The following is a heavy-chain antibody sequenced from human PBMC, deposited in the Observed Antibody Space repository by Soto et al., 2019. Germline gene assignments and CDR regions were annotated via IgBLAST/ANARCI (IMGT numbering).Heavy chain of an antibody. J-gene: IGHJ4*02. V-gene: IGHV3-33*06. D-gene: IGHD4-17*01. Sequence: PGGSLRLSCAASAFTFSSYGMHWVRQAPGKGLEWVALIWYDGSNKYYADSVKGRFTITRDNSRNTLFLQMNSLRVEDTATYYCAKGSHGDSFLDLWGQGILVTVPQ. CDR1: AFTFSSYG. CDR3: AKGSHGDSFLDL. CDR2: IWYDGSNK.